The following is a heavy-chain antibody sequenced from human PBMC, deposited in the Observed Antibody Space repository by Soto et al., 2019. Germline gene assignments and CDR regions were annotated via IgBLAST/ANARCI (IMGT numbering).Heavy chain of an antibody. Sequence: PGGSLRLSCAASGFTFSSYSMNWVRQAPGKGLEWVSSISSGSSYIYYANSVKGRFTISRDNAKNSLYLQMNSPRAEDTAVYYCALSSSSSRYYYYYGMDVWGQGTTVTVSS. CDR2: ISSGSSYI. J-gene: IGHJ6*02. V-gene: IGHV3-21*01. D-gene: IGHD6-6*01. CDR1: GFTFSSYS. CDR3: ALSSSSSRYYYYYGMDV.